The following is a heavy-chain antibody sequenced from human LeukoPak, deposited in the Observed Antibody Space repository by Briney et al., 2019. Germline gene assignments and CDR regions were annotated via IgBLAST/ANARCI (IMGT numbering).Heavy chain of an antibody. D-gene: IGHD1-1*01. V-gene: IGHV4-31*03. CDR2: IYYSGST. CDR1: GGSISSGGYY. J-gene: IGHJ4*02. CDR3: ASHLTTGRTTDFDY. Sequence: SQTLSLTCTVSGGSISSGGYYWSWIRQHPGKGLEWIGYIYYSGSTYYNPSRKSRVTISVDTAKNQFSRKLSSVTAAATAVYYCASHLTTGRTTDFDYWGQGTLVTVSS.